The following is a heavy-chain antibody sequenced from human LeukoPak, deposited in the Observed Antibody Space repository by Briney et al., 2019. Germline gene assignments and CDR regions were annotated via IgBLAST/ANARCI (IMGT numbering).Heavy chain of an antibody. CDR2: ISPNSGGT. D-gene: IGHD2-8*01. V-gene: IGHV1-2*02. J-gene: IGHJ4*02. CDR1: GYTFTGYY. Sequence: GASVKVSCKASGYTFTGYYMHWVRQAPGQGLEWMGWISPNSGGTNYAQKFQGRVTMTRDTSISTAYMELSRLRSDDTAVYYCARLEYCTNGVCYTIDYWGQGTLVTVSS. CDR3: ARLEYCTNGVCYTIDY.